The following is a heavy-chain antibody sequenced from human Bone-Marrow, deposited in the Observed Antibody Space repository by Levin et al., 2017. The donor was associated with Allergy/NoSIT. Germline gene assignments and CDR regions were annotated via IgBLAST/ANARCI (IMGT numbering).Heavy chain of an antibody. Sequence: ASVKVSCKASGYTFTSYGISWVRQAPGQGLEWMGWISAYNGNTNYAQKLQGRVTMTTDTSTSTAYMELRSLRSDDTAVYYCARDLLRGYCSGGSCYVYYDYDYMDVWGKGTTVTVSS. CDR1: GYTFTSYG. D-gene: IGHD2-15*01. V-gene: IGHV1-18*01. CDR2: ISAYNGNT. CDR3: ARDLLRGYCSGGSCYVYYDYDYMDV. J-gene: IGHJ6*03.